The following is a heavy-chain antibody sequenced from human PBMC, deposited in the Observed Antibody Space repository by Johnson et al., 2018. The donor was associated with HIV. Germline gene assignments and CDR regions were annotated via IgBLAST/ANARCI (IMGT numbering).Heavy chain of an antibody. CDR3: ARGGGRGIFVHRDAFDV. D-gene: IGHD3-3*02. J-gene: IGHJ3*01. CDR1: GFTFSSYA. CDR2: ISYDGSNK. Sequence: QVQLVESGGGVVQPGRSLRLSCAASGFTFSSYAMHWVRQAPGKGLEWVAVISYDGSNKYYADSVKGRFTISRDNSTNTLYLEMNSLRPDDTAIFYCARGGGRGIFVHRDAFDVWGQGTLVTVSS. V-gene: IGHV3-30*04.